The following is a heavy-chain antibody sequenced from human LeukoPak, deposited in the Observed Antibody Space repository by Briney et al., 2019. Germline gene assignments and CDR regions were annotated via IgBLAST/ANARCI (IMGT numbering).Heavy chain of an antibody. J-gene: IGHJ2*01. CDR3: AKTSTSYCTGDCLPGYFDL. CDR1: GFTFSSYA. Sequence: SGGSLRLSCAASGFTFSSYAMSWVRQAPGKGLEWVSGITWNRGNIRYAASVKGRFTISRDTAKNSLYLQMNSLRAEDMALYYCAKTSTSYCTGDCLPGYFDLWGRGTLVTVSS. V-gene: IGHV3-9*03. D-gene: IGHD2-21*02. CDR2: ITWNRGNI.